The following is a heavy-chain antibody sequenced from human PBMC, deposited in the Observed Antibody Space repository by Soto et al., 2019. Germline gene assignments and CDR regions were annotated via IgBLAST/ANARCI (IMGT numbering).Heavy chain of an antibody. CDR3: ARGDSSRWGVYFDY. D-gene: IGHD6-13*01. V-gene: IGHV4-34*01. CDR1: GGSFSGYY. CDR2: INHSGST. J-gene: IGHJ4*02. Sequence: QVQLQQWGAGLLKPSETLSLTCAVYGGSFSGYYWSWIRQPPGKGLEWIGEINHSGSTNYNPSLRSRVTISVDTSKNQFSLKLSSVTAADTAVYYCARGDSSRWGVYFDYWGQGTLVTVSS.